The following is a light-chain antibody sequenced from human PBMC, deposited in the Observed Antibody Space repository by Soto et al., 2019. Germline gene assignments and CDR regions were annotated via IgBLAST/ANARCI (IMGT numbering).Light chain of an antibody. V-gene: IGKV3-20*01. CDR1: QSVSSSSY. J-gene: IGKJ2*01. CDR3: RQYGSSPSYT. CDR2: GAS. Sequence: EIVLTQSPGTRSLSPGERAALSCRASQSVSSSSYLAWYQQKPGQAPRLLIYGASSRATGIPDRFSGSGSATDFTLTICRLEPEDFAVYYCRQYGSSPSYTFGQGTKLEIK.